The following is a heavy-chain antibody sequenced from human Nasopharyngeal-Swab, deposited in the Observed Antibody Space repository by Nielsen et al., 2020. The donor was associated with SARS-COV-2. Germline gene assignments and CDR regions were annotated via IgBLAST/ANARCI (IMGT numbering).Heavy chain of an antibody. CDR3: AREQGSELLWFGELLWRGIGY. CDR2: IKQDESEK. V-gene: IGHV3-7*01. D-gene: IGHD3-10*01. CDR1: GFTFTSYW. Sequence: GGSLRLSCAASGFTFTSYWMSWVRQAPGKGLEWVANIKQDESEKYYVDSVKGRFTISRDNAKNSLYLQMNSLRAEDTAVYYCAREQGSELLWFGELLWRGIGYWGQGTLVTVSS. J-gene: IGHJ4*02.